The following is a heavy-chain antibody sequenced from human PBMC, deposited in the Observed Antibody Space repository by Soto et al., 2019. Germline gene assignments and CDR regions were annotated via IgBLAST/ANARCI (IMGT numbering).Heavy chain of an antibody. D-gene: IGHD1-26*01. J-gene: IGHJ4*02. CDR1: GYTFTNYG. V-gene: IGHV1-18*01. CDR2: ISANNGNT. Sequence: QVQLVQSGAEVKKPGASVKVSCKASGYTFTNYGISWVRQAPGQGLEWMGWISANNGNTNYEQKLQGRCTLTXXTSTSTAYMELRSLRSDDTAVYYCARDRGSYALDYWGQGTLVTVSS. CDR3: ARDRGSYALDY.